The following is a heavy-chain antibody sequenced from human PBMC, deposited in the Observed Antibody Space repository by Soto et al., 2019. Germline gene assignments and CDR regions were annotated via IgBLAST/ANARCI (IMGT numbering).Heavy chain of an antibody. Sequence: LQLQESGPGLVKPSETLSLTCTVSGGSMSTSDYYWNWIRQTPGKGLEYIANINYRGTASYNPSLESRVPLSTDTSKTQFPLERTSVTATVPGVCICVGGSAWVGFDYWGQGTLVTVSS. CDR1: GGSMSTSDYY. CDR3: VGGSAWVGFDY. J-gene: IGHJ4*02. D-gene: IGHD2-15*01. CDR2: INYRGTA. V-gene: IGHV4-39*01.